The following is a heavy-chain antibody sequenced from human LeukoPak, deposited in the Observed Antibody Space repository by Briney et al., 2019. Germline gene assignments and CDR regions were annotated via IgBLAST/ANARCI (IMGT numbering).Heavy chain of an antibody. D-gene: IGHD3-10*01. CDR2: IYPGDSDT. V-gene: IGHV5-51*01. CDR1: GYNFISYW. CDR3: ARPAGGPRGAFDI. J-gene: IGHJ3*02. Sequence: GESLKISCTGSGYNFISYWIAWVRQMPGKGLEYMGIIYPGDSDTRYSPSFQGQVTISTDKSISTAYLQWSSLKASDTAMYYCARPAGGPRGAFDIWGQGTMVTVSS.